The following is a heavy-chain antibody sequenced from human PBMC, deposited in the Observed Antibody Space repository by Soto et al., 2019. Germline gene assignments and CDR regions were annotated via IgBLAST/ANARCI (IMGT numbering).Heavy chain of an antibody. Sequence: EVQLVESGGGLVQPGGSLRLSCAASGFTFSAYDMHWVRQATGKGLEWVSAIGTQHDTYYPDSVKGRFTISRENAKNSFYLQMNSLRAGDTAVYYCASQASFWQGGGGWFDPWGQGTLVTVSS. CDR2: IGTQHDT. J-gene: IGHJ5*02. CDR3: ASQASFWQGGGGWFDP. D-gene: IGHD3-16*01. V-gene: IGHV3-13*01. CDR1: GFTFSAYD.